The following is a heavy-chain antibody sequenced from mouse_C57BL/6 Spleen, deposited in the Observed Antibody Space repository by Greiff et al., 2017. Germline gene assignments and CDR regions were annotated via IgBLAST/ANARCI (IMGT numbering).Heavy chain of an antibody. CDR1: GYTFTDYY. D-gene: IGHD2-3*01. Sequence: VQLQQSGAELVRPGASVKLSCKASGYTFTDYYINWVKQRPGQGLEWIARIYPGSGNTYYNEKFKGKATLTAEKSSSTAYMQLSSLTSEDSAVXFCGGRIYEGYLDYWGQGTTLTVSS. V-gene: IGHV1-76*01. CDR2: IYPGSGNT. CDR3: GGRIYEGYLDY. J-gene: IGHJ2*01.